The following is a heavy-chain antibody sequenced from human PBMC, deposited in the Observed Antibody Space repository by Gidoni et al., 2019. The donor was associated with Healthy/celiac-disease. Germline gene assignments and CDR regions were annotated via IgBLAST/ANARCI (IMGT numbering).Heavy chain of an antibody. V-gene: IGHV3-53*04. J-gene: IGHJ5*02. CDR3: ARGPVFSLDNWFDP. D-gene: IGHD2-2*01. Sequence: EVQLVESGGGLVQPGGSLRLSCAASGFTVSSNYMSWVRQAPGKGLEWVSVIYSGGSTYYADSVKGRFTISRHNYKNTLYLQMNSLRAEDTAVYYCARGPVFSLDNWFDPWGQGTLVTVSS. CDR1: GFTVSSNY. CDR2: IYSGGST.